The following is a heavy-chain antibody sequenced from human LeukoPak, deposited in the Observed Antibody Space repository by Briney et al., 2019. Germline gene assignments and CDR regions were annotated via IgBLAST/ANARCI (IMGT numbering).Heavy chain of an antibody. CDR2: ISGSGGNT. J-gene: IGHJ4*02. V-gene: IGHV3-23*01. CDR3: AKDRRAGSYDY. Sequence: GGSLRLSCTTSGFTFGDYSMSWVRQAPGKGLEWVSAISGSGGNTYYADSVKGRFTISRDSSKNTLYLQMNSLRAEDTAVYYCAKDRRAGSYDYWGQGTLVTVSS. CDR1: GFTFGDYS. D-gene: IGHD3-10*01.